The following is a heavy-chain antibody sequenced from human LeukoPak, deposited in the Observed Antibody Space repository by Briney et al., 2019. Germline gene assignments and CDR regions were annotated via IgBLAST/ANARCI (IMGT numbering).Heavy chain of an antibody. V-gene: IGHV1-18*01. D-gene: IGHD1-26*01. CDR2: ISGYNGNT. CDR3: ARDQPHYSGNSHFDY. J-gene: IGHJ4*02. Sequence: GASVKVSCKPSGYTXTNYSISGVRQAPGQGLEWMGWISGYNGNTNYAQKFQGRVTMTTDTSTTTAYMELRSLRSDDTAVYYCARDQPHYSGNSHFDYWGQGTLVTVSS. CDR1: GYTXTNYS.